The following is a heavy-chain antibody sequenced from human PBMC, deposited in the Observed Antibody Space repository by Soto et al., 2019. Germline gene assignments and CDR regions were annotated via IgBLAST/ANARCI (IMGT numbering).Heavy chain of an antibody. D-gene: IGHD3-22*01. J-gene: IGHJ6*02. CDR2: IDPSDSYT. CDR1: GYSFASYW. CDR3: TRRYYDSSGYIGMDV. V-gene: IGHV5-10-1*01. Sequence: ESLKISCEGSGYSFASYWISWVRQMPGIGLEWMGRIDPSDSYTNYNPSFRGHVTISADKSINTAYLQWSRLGASDTAIYYCTRRYYDSSGYIGMDVWGQGTTVTVSS.